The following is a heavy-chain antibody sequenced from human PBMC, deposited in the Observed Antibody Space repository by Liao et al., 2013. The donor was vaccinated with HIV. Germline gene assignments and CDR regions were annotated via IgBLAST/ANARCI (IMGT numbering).Heavy chain of an antibody. D-gene: IGHD3-3*01. CDR1: GGSISSYY. V-gene: IGHV4-4*07. CDR3: ARELWSGFPRLDS. CDR2: MYTSGAT. J-gene: IGHJ4*02. Sequence: QLQLQESGPGLVKPSETLSLTCTVSGGSISSYYWSWIRQPAGKGLEWIGRMYTSGATNYNPSLKSRVTISIDTSKTQFSLRLNSVTAADTAMYYCARELWSGFPRLDSWGQGTLVTVSS.